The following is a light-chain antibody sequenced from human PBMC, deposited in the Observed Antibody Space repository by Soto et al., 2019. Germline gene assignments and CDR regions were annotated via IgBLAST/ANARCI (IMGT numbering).Light chain of an antibody. J-gene: IGKJ1*01. CDR3: QQYNSDPWT. V-gene: IGKV1-5*03. Sequence: DIQMTQSPSTLSASVGDRVTITCRASQRISTWLAWYQQKPGKAPKLLIYKASSLESGVPSRFRGSGSGTEFTLTISSLQPDDFATYHCQQYNSDPWTFGQGTRVEIK. CDR2: KAS. CDR1: QRISTW.